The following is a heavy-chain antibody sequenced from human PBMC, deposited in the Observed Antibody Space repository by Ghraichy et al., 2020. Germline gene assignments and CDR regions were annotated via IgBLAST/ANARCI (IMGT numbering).Heavy chain of an antibody. J-gene: IGHJ6*02. V-gene: IGHV6-1*01. CDR3: ARGRRTVVEPLYGAPSYSYSGLNV. CDR2: TYYRFKWYT. D-gene: IGHD3-22*01. CDR1: GDSVSSNSAS. Sequence: SQTLSLTCAISGDSVSSNSASWNWIRQSPSRGLEWLGRTYYRFKWYTDYAMSVKGRITINSDTSKNQFSLHLNSVTPEDTAVFYCARGRRTVVEPLYGAPSYSYSGLNVWGQGTSVTVSS.